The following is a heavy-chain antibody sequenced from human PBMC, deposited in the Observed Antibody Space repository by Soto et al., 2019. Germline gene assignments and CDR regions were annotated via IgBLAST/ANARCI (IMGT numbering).Heavy chain of an antibody. CDR2: IIPIFGTA. V-gene: IGHV1-69*13. CDR3: ARVNHYSSSPQYYFDY. Sequence: GPPVKVSCKASGGTFSSYAISWVRQAPGQGLEWMGGIIPIFGTANYAQKFQGRVTITADESTSTAYMELSSLRSEDTAVYYCARVNHYSSSPQYYFDYWGQGTLVTVSS. D-gene: IGHD6-6*01. J-gene: IGHJ4*02. CDR1: GGTFSSYA.